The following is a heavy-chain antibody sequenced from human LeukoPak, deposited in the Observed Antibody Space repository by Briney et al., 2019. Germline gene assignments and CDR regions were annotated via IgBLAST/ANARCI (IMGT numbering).Heavy chain of an antibody. CDR3: AKDRGVYGSGSSSYYFDY. J-gene: IGHJ4*02. V-gene: IGHV3-23*01. CDR1: GFTFSSYA. Sequence: GGSLRLSCAASGFTFSSYAMSWVRQAPGKGLEGVSAISGSGGSTYYADSVKGRFTISRDNSKNTLYLQMNSLRAEDTAVYYCAKDRGVYGSGSSSYYFDYWGQGTLVTVSS. D-gene: IGHD3-10*01. CDR2: ISGSGGST.